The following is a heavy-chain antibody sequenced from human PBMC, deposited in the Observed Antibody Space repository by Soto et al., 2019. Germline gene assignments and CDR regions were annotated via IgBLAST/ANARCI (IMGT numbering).Heavy chain of an antibody. Sequence: PSETLSLTCAVSGGSISSGGYSWSWIRQPPGKGLEWIGYIYHSGSTYYNPSLKSRVTKSVDRSKNQFSLKLSSVTAADTAVYYCASHGGYSYGYFDYWGQGTLVTVSS. CDR2: IYHSGST. D-gene: IGHD5-18*01. V-gene: IGHV4-30-2*01. CDR3: ASHGGYSYGYFDY. CDR1: GGSISSGGYS. J-gene: IGHJ4*02.